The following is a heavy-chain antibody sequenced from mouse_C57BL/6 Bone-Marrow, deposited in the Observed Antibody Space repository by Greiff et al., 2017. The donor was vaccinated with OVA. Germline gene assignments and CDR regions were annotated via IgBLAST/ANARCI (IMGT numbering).Heavy chain of an antibody. CDR3: TGHYGSSYKYFDV. CDR1: GFTFSNYW. Sequence: EVMLVESGGGLVQPGGSMKLSCVASGFTFSNYWMNWVRQSPEKGLEWVAQIRLKSDNYATHYAESVKGRFTISRDDSKSSVYLQMNNLRAEDTGIYYCTGHYGSSYKYFDVWGTGTTVTVSS. V-gene: IGHV6-3*01. D-gene: IGHD1-1*01. J-gene: IGHJ1*03. CDR2: IRLKSDNYAT.